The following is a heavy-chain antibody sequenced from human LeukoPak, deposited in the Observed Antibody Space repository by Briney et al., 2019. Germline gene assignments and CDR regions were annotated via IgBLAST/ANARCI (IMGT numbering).Heavy chain of an antibody. J-gene: IGHJ4*02. V-gene: IGHV4-59*03. CDR2: IYYRGTT. CDR1: GGSINDYY. Sequence: SETLSLTCTVSGGSINDYYWNWLRQPPGKGLEWIGFIYYRGTTDNNPSLKSRVTTSIDTSKKQFSLNLSSVTAADTAIYYCAGVFSGRRPFELWGQGILVTVSS. D-gene: IGHD3-10*01. CDR3: AGVFSGRRPFEL.